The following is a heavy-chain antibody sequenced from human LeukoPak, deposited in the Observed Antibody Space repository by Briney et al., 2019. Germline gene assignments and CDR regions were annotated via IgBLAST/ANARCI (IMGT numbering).Heavy chain of an antibody. Sequence: QPGGSLRLSCAVSGFAFSSLAMHWVRQAPGKGLEWVAFISYDGNNQYYADSVKGRFTISRDNSKNTLYLQMNNLRAEDTAIYYCARVGSRYCSGANCYDGFWGQGTLVSVSS. CDR1: GFAFSSLA. J-gene: IGHJ4*02. CDR2: ISYDGNNQ. CDR3: ARVGSRYCSGANCYDGF. D-gene: IGHD2-15*01. V-gene: IGHV3-30-3*01.